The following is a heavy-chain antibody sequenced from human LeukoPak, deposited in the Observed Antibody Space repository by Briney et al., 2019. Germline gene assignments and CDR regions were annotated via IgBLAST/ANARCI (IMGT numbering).Heavy chain of an antibody. CDR1: GFTFSSYA. J-gene: IGHJ4*02. V-gene: IGHV3-23*01. D-gene: IGHD1-26*01. CDR2: ISGSGGST. Sequence: PGGSLRLSCAASGFTFSSYAMSWVRQAPGKGLEWVSAISGSGGSTYYADSVKGRFTISRDNSKNTLYLQMNGLRDDDTAIYYCTKTTRPLGALDHWGQGTLVTVSS. CDR3: TKTTRPLGALDH.